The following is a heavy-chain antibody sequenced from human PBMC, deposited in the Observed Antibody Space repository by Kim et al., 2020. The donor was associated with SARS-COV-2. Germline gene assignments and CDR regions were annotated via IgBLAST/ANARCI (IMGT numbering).Heavy chain of an antibody. D-gene: IGHD2-15*01. Sequence: GGSLRLSCAASGFTFSSYSMNWVRQAPGKGLEWVSSISSSSSYIYYADSVKGRFTISRDNAKNSLYLQMNSLRAEDTAVYYCARDRSRIFKYYGMDVWGQGTTVTVSS. J-gene: IGHJ6*02. CDR1: GFTFSSYS. V-gene: IGHV3-21*01. CDR3: ARDRSRIFKYYGMDV. CDR2: ISSSSSYI.